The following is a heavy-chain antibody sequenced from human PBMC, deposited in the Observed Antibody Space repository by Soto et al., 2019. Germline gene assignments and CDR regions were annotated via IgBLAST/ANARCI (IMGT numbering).Heavy chain of an antibody. J-gene: IGHJ4*02. D-gene: IGHD2-8*01. V-gene: IGHV4-38-2*01. CDR2: IYYSGST. Sequence: PFETLSITYAVYGCSISGRSYWGWIRQPPGKGLDWLGGIYYSGSTYYNPSLKSRVAISVDTSKNQLSLDLRSVTAADTDVYYCARVNGYLDSWGQGTLVTVSS. CDR3: ARVNGYLDS. CDR1: GCSISGRSY.